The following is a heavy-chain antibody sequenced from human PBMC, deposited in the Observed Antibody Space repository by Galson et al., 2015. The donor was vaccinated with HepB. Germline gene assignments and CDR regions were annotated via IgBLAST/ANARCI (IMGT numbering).Heavy chain of an antibody. V-gene: IGHV3-11*06. D-gene: IGHD2-15*01. CDR3: AKRVCSGGSCYSNYYYGMDV. J-gene: IGHJ6*02. Sequence: SLRLSCAASGFTFSDYYMSWIRQAPGKGLEWVSYISSSSSYTNYADSVKGRFTISRDNAKNSLYLQMNSLRAEDTAVYYCAKRVCSGGSCYSNYYYGMDVWGQGTTVAVSS. CDR1: GFTFSDYY. CDR2: ISSSSSYT.